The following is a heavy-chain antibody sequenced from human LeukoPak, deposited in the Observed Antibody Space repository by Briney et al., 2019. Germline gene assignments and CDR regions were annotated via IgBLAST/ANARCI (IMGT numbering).Heavy chain of an antibody. J-gene: IGHJ5*02. V-gene: IGHV3-74*01. D-gene: IGHD6-13*01. CDR1: GFTFRSYW. CDR3: ARDLPEGWVAAPGPNWFDH. CDR2: IHSDGTTT. Sequence: GGSLRLSCVASGFTFRSYWIDCVRQLPGKGLVWVSRIHSDGTTTNYADSVKGRFTISRDNVKNTLYLQMNSLRAEDTAVYYCARDLPEGWVAAPGPNWFDHWGQGTLVTVSS.